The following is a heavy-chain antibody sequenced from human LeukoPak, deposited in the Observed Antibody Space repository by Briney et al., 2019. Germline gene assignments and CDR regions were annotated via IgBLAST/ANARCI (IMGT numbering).Heavy chain of an antibody. CDR1: GGSITSTNY. CDR3: SRESGPFSPFGH. CDR2: ISLSGYT. Sequence: SETLSLTCGDSGGSITSTNYWSWGRQPPGEGLEWIGEISLSGYTSFNPSLRGRVTMSLDKSKNHLSLNLASVSAADTAVYYCSRESGPFSPFGHWGQGILVSVTS. J-gene: IGHJ4*02. V-gene: IGHV4-4*02. D-gene: IGHD1-26*01.